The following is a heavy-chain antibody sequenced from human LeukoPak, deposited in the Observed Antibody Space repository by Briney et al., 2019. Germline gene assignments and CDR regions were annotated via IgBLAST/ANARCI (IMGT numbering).Heavy chain of an antibody. CDR1: GFSFSDKW. J-gene: IGHJ4*02. Sequence: GGSLRLSCAACGFSFSDKWMHWVRQVPGKGLMWVARINPDGSVTSCADSVKGRFTISRDNSKSSLYLEMNNLRVEDTALYYCARDFSLESPGDDFDFWGQGTLVTVSS. D-gene: IGHD1-1*01. CDR3: ARDFSLESPGDDFDF. V-gene: IGHV3-74*01. CDR2: INPDGSVT.